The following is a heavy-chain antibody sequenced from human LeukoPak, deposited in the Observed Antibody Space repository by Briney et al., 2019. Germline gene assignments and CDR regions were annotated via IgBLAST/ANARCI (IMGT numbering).Heavy chain of an antibody. J-gene: IGHJ5*02. CDR3: ARGYYGSGSLNWFDP. CDR2: INPNSGGT. V-gene: IGHV1-2*02. Sequence: GASVKVSCKASGYTFTSYGISWVRQAPGQGLEWMGWINPNSGGTNYAQKFQGRVTMTRDTSISTAYMELSRLRSDDTAVYYCARGYYGSGSLNWFDPWGQGTLVTVSS. D-gene: IGHD3-10*01. CDR1: GYTFTSYG.